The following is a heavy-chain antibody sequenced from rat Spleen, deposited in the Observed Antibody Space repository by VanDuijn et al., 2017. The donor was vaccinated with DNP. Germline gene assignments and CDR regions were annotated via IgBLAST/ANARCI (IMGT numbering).Heavy chain of an antibody. D-gene: IGHD4-3*01. CDR2: IWTGGST. J-gene: IGHJ3*01. V-gene: IGHV2-30*01. CDR1: GFSLTSYN. CDR3: ARDRGGGVFAY. Sequence: QVQLKESGPGLVQPSQTLSLTCTVSGFSLTSYNVHWVRQPTGKGLEWMGVIWTGGSTDYNSALKSRLSISRDTSKSQVFLKMNSLQTEDIATYYCARDRGGGVFAYWSQGTLVTVSS.